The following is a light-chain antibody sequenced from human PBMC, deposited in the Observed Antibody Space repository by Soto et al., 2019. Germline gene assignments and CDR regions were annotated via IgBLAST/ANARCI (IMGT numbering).Light chain of an antibody. Sequence: DIQMTQSPSTLSASVGDRVTITCRASQSISSWLAWYQQKPGKAPKLLIYKASSLEGGVPSRFSGSGSGTEFTLTINSLQPDDFATYYCQQYYSYSYTFGQGTKLEIK. V-gene: IGKV1-5*03. CDR3: QQYYSYSYT. CDR1: QSISSW. J-gene: IGKJ2*01. CDR2: KAS.